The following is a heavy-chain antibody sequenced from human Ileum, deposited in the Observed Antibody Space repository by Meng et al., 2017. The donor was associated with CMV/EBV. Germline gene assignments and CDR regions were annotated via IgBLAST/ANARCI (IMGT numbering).Heavy chain of an antibody. CDR3: ARAEWELKDYYYYGMDV. Sequence: ASVKVSCKASGYTFTNYDIHWVRQATGQGLEWMGWMNPNSGNTGYAQKFQGRVTMTRNTSISTAYMELSSLRSEDTAVYYCARAEWELKDYYYYGMDVWGQGTTVTVSS. CDR2: MNPNSGNT. V-gene: IGHV1-8*01. D-gene: IGHD1-26*01. CDR1: GYTFTNYD. J-gene: IGHJ6*02.